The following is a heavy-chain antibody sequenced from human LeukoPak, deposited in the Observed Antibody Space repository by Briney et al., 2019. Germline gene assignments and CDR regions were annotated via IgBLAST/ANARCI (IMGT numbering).Heavy chain of an antibody. Sequence: GGSLRLSCAASGFAFSGSAMHWVRQTSDKGLEWVGRIKTKADNYVTAYAASVKGRFTVSRDDSKNTAYLQMNSLKTEDTAVYFCTRLYCLGASCFYGFDHWGQGTLVTVSS. J-gene: IGHJ4*02. CDR1: GFAFSGSA. V-gene: IGHV3-73*01. CDR2: IKTKADNYVT. CDR3: TRLYCLGASCFYGFDH. D-gene: IGHD2-15*01.